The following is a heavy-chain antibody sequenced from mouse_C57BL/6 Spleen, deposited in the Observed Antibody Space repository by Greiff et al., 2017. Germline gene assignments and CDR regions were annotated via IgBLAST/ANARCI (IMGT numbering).Heavy chain of an antibody. CDR1: GYAFSSSW. CDR3: ARGYGNPYYAMDY. V-gene: IGHV1-82*01. Sequence: VQLQESGPELVKPGASVKISCKASGYAFSSSWMNWVKQRPGTGLEWIGRIYPGDGDTNYNGKFKGKATLTADKSSSTAYMQLSSLTSEDSAVYFCARGYGNPYYAMDYWGQGTSVTVSS. J-gene: IGHJ4*01. CDR2: IYPGDGDT. D-gene: IGHD2-10*02.